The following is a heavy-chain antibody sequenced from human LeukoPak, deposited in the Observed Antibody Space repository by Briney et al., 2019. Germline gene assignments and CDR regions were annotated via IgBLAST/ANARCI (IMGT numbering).Heavy chain of an antibody. Sequence: PGGSLRLSCAASGFTFSSYAMNWVRQAPGKGLEWVSVISGSGDPTYHTDSVKGRFTISRDNSKNTLYLQMNSLRVEDTAVYYCSTRTVTTDYWGQETLVPVS. CDR1: GFTFSSYA. D-gene: IGHD4-17*01. CDR3: STRTVTTDY. J-gene: IGHJ4*02. V-gene: IGHV3-23*01. CDR2: ISGSGDPT.